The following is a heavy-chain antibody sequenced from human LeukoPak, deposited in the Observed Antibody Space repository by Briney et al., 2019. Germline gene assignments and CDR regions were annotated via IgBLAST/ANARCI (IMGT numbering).Heavy chain of an antibody. CDR2: ISYDGSNK. CDR1: GFTFSSYA. J-gene: IGHJ4*02. Sequence: PGGSLRLSCAASGFTFSSYAMHWVRQAPGKGLEWVAVISYDGSNKYYADSVKGRFTISRDNSKNTLYLQMNSLRAEDTAVCYCARDRAGVPAAPGDYWGQGTLDTVSS. CDR3: ARDRAGVPAAPGDY. D-gene: IGHD2-2*01. V-gene: IGHV3-30-3*01.